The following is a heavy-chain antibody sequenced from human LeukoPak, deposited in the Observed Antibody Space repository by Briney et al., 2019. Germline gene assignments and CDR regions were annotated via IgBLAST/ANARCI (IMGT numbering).Heavy chain of an antibody. CDR1: GGSFSGYY. Sequence: PSETLSLTCAVYGGSFSGYYWSWIRQPPGKGLEWIGEINHSGSTNYNPSLTGRVIISVDTAMDQISLKLNSVTAADTAVYYCARGHLGLSPWGQGTLVTVSS. D-gene: IGHD3-10*01. CDR3: ARGHLGLSP. CDR2: INHSGST. V-gene: IGHV4-34*01. J-gene: IGHJ5*02.